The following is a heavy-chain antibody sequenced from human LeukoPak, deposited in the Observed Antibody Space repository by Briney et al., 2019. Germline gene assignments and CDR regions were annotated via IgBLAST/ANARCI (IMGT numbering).Heavy chain of an antibody. CDR1: GGSISSYY. J-gene: IGHJ4*02. CDR3: ARNLAGGFDY. V-gene: IGHV4-59*01. CDR2: IYYSGST. Sequence: SETLSLTCTVSGGSISSYYWSWIRQPPGKGLEWIGYIYYSGSTNYNPSLKSRVTISVDTSKNQFSLKLSSVTAADTAVYYCARNLAGGFDYWGQGTLVTVSS. D-gene: IGHD2-15*01.